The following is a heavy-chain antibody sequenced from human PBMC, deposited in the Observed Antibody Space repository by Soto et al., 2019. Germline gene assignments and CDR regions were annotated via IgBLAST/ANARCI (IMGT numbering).Heavy chain of an antibody. CDR3: ARHAGPTVREKYYFDY. J-gene: IGHJ4*02. CDR1: GGSISSYY. Sequence: ETLSLTCTVSGGSISSYYWSWIRQPPGKGLEWIGYIYYSGSTNYNPSLKSRVTISVDTSKNQFSPKLSSVTAADTAVYYCARHAGPTVREKYYFDYWGQGTLVTVSS. D-gene: IGHD4-17*01. CDR2: IYYSGST. V-gene: IGHV4-59*08.